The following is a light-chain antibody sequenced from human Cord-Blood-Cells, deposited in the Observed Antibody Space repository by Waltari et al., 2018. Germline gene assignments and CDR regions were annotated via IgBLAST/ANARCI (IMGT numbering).Light chain of an antibody. J-gene: IGLJ3*02. Sequence: QSALTQPASVSGSPGQSITISCTGISSDVGAYHYVAWYQQHPGKAPNLIIYDVSNRPSWVSNRFSGSKSGNTASLTISGLQAEDEADYYCSSYTSSSTWVFGGGTKLTVL. CDR2: DVS. CDR1: SSDVGAYHY. V-gene: IGLV2-14*01. CDR3: SSYTSSSTWV.